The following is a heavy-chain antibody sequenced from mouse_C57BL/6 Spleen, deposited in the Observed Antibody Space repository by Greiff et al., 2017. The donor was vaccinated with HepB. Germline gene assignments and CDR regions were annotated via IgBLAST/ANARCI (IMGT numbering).Heavy chain of an antibody. CDR3: AQEREDSSGPFAY. CDR2: IYPGDGDT. V-gene: IGHV1-82*01. J-gene: IGHJ3*01. D-gene: IGHD3-2*02. Sequence: QVQLKESGPELVKPGASVKISCKASGYAFSSSWMNWVKQRPGKGLEWIGRIYPGDGDTNYNGKFKGKATLTADKSSSTAYMQLSSLTSEDSAVYFCAQEREDSSGPFAYWGQGTLVTVSA. CDR1: GYAFSSSW.